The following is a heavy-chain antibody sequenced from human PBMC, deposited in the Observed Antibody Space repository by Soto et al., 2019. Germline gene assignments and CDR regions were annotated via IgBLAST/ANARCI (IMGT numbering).Heavy chain of an antibody. CDR3: ARNLVVVPAAIVDYYYGMDV. CDR1: GYTFTGYY. D-gene: IGHD2-2*02. Sequence: ASVKVSCKASGYTFTGYYMHWVRQAPGQGLEWMGWINPKSGGTNYAQKFQGRVTMTRDTSISTAYMELSRLRSDDTAVYYCARNLVVVPAAIVDYYYGMDVWGQGTTVTVSS. J-gene: IGHJ6*02. V-gene: IGHV1-2*02. CDR2: INPKSGGT.